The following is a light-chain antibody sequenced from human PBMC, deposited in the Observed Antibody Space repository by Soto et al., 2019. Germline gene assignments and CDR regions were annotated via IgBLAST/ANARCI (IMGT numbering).Light chain of an antibody. CDR2: DAS. Sequence: EIVLTQSPATLSLSPGERATLSCRASQSVRSNLAWYQQKPGQAPRLLIYDASNRSTGIPGRFSGSGSGTDFTHTISNLEPEDFAFYYCQQRSNWPWTFGQGTKVEIK. J-gene: IGKJ1*01. CDR3: QQRSNWPWT. CDR1: QSVRSN. V-gene: IGKV3-11*01.